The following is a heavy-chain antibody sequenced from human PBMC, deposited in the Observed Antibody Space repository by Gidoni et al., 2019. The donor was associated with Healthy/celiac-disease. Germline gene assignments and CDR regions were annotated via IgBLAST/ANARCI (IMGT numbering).Heavy chain of an antibody. V-gene: IGHV1-69*04. Sequence: QVQLVQSGAEVTKPGSSVKVPGKASGGTFSTYAISWVRQAPGQGLECMGRIILILGIANYAQKFQGRVTITADKSTSTAYMELSSLRSEDTAVYYCARSPEGVVVPAARWFDPWGQGTLVTVSS. CDR1: GGTFSTYA. J-gene: IGHJ5*02. D-gene: IGHD2-2*01. CDR3: ARSPEGVVVPAARWFDP. CDR2: IILILGIA.